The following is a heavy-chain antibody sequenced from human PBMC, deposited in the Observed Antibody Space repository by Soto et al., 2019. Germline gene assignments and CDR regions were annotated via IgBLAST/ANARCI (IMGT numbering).Heavy chain of an antibody. CDR2: INHSGST. Sequence: PSETLSLTCAVYGGSFSGYYWSWIRQPPGKGLEWIGEINHSGSTNYNPSLKSRVTISVDTSKNQFSLKLSSVTAADTAVYYCARIYDYVSYWGQGTLVTVSS. J-gene: IGHJ4*02. V-gene: IGHV4-34*01. D-gene: IGHD3-16*01. CDR1: GGSFSGYY. CDR3: ARIYDYVSY.